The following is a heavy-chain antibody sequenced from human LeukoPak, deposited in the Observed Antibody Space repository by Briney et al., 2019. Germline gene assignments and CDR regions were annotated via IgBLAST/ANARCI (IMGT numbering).Heavy chain of an antibody. J-gene: IGHJ6*02. CDR2: ISSSSSTI. CDR3: ARRRPDYYYYYGMDV. Sequence: GGSLRLSCAASGFTFSSYSMNWVRQAPGKGLEWVSYISSSSSTIYYADSVKGRFTISRDNAKNSLYLQMNSLRAEDTAVYYCARRRPDYYYYYGMDVWGQGTTVTVSS. CDR1: GFTFSSYS. V-gene: IGHV3-48*01.